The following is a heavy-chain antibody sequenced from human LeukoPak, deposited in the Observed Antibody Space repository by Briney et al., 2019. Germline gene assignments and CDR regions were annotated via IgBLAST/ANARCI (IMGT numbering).Heavy chain of an antibody. CDR1: GFTFSSYA. CDR2: ISYDGSNK. V-gene: IGHV3-30-3*01. Sequence: GRSLRLSCAASGFTFSSYAMHWVRQAPGKGLEWVAVISYDGSNKYYADSMKGRFTISRDNSKNTLYLQMNSLRAEDTAVYYCARDAGDGYNSFWDYWGQGTLVTVSS. D-gene: IGHD5-24*01. J-gene: IGHJ4*02. CDR3: ARDAGDGYNSFWDY.